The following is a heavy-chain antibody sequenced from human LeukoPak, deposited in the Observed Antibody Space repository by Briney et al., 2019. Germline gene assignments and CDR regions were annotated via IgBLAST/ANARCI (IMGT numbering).Heavy chain of an antibody. V-gene: IGHV1-69*05. Sequence: SVTVSCTASGGTFTTYAITWVRQAPGQGLEWMGGIIPIFGTQNYAQKFQDRVTITTDPSTSTVYMELTSLRSEDTAVYYCARTPQHSYYYYNMDVWGRGTTVTVAS. CDR2: IIPIFGTQ. J-gene: IGHJ6*03. CDR3: ARTPQHSYYYYNMDV. CDR1: GGTFTTYA. D-gene: IGHD5-18*01.